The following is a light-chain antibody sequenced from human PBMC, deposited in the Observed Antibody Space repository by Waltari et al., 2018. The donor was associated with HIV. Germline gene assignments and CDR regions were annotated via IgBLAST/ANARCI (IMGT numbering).Light chain of an antibody. Sequence: QSALTQPASVSGSPGQSITLSCTGTSSDVGSYNLVSCYQQHPGKAPEVMIYEGSKRPSGVSNRFSGSKSGNTASLTISGLQAEDEADYYCCSYTGSSTRRPYVFGTGTKVTVL. J-gene: IGLJ1*01. V-gene: IGLV2-23*01. CDR2: EGS. CDR3: CSYTGSSTRRPYV. CDR1: SSDVGSYNL.